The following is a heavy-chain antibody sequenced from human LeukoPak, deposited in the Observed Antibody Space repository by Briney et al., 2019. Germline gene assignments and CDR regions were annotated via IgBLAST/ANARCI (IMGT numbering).Heavy chain of an antibody. V-gene: IGHV3-72*01. CDR1: EFTFSDHY. Sequence: GGSLRLSCVASEFTFSDHYMDWVRQAPGRGREWVGRIRNKVNRYTTEYAASVKGRFTISRDDSRNSLYLQMNSLKTEDTAVYYCTRVKTSSIVGATQDYWGQGTLVTVSS. D-gene: IGHD1-26*01. CDR2: IRNKVNRYTT. J-gene: IGHJ4*02. CDR3: TRVKTSSIVGATQDY.